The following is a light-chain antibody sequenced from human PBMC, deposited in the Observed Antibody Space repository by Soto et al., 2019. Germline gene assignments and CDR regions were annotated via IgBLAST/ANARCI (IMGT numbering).Light chain of an antibody. CDR1: QAIINY. J-gene: IGKJ3*01. Sequence: IQLTQSPSSLSASVGDRVTITCRASQAIINYLAWYQQKPGKAPKLLIYAASTLQSGVPSRFSGSGSGTDFTLTISSLQPEDFATYYCQQLNSYPPFTFGPGTKVDIK. V-gene: IGKV1-9*01. CDR2: AAS. CDR3: QQLNSYPPFT.